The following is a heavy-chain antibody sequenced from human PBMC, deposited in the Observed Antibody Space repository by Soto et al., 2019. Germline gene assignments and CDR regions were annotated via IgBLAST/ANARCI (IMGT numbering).Heavy chain of an antibody. V-gene: IGHV3-11*06. CDR2: ISSQSIYT. CDR1: GFDFGSYY. Sequence: QVQLVESGGALVKPGGSLRLSCVTSGFDFGSYYMTWIRQAPGKGLEWVSHISSQSIYTNYAASVKGRFTISRDNAKNYLSLQMTSLRADDTAVYYCARELDVAARPGSQRLDHWGQGTLVIVSS. J-gene: IGHJ4*02. CDR3: ARELDVAARPGSQRLDH. D-gene: IGHD6-6*01.